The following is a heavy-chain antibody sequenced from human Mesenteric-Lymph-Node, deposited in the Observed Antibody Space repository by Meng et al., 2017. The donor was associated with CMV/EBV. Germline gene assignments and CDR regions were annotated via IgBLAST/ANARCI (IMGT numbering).Heavy chain of an antibody. CDR1: GFIFGDYA. CDR3: ARDRCSSTSCYYYYGMDV. CDR2: ITSSSTNI. J-gene: IGHJ6*02. V-gene: IGHV3-21*01. Sequence: GESLKISCTTSGFIFGDYAMTWVRQAPGKGLEWVSCITSSSTNIYYADSVKGRFTISRDNAKNSLYLQMNSLRAEDTAVYYCARDRCSSTSCYYYYGMDVWGQGTTVTVSS. D-gene: IGHD2-2*01.